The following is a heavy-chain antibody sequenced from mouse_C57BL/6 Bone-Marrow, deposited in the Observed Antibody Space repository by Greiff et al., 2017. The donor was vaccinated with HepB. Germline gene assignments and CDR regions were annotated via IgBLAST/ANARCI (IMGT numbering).Heavy chain of an antibody. D-gene: IGHD1-1*01. Sequence: EVMLVESGGGLVKPGGSLKLSCAASGFTFSDYGMHWVRQAPEKGLEWVAYISSGSSTTYYADKVKGRFTISRDNAKNTLFLQMTSLRSEDTAMYYCARGTNGVDWYFDVWGTGTTVTVSS. J-gene: IGHJ1*03. V-gene: IGHV5-17*01. CDR1: GFTFSDYG. CDR3: ARGTNGVDWYFDV. CDR2: ISSGSSTT.